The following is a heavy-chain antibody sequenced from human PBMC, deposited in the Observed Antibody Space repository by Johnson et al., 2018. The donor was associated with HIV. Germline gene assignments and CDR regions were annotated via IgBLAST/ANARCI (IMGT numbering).Heavy chain of an antibody. CDR1: GFTFSDAW. Sequence: VQLVESGGGLVKPGGSLRLSCAASGFTFSDAWMSWVRQAPDKGLEWVAFILYDESNKYYADSVKGRFTISRDNSKNTLYLQMNSLRAEDTAVYCCAKARSGGPGAFDIWGQGTMVTVSS. J-gene: IGHJ3*02. CDR2: ILYDESNK. CDR3: AKARSGGPGAFDI. V-gene: IGHV3-30*02. D-gene: IGHD6-19*01.